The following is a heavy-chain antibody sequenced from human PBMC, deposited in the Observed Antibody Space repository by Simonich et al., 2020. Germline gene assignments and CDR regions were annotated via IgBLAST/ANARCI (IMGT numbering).Heavy chain of an antibody. Sequence: KPGASVKVSCKASGYTFTGYYMHWVRQAPGKGLEWVSSISSSSSYIYYADSVKGRFTISRDNAKNSLYLQMNSLRAEDTAVYYCARDTSYYGSGSYYFDYWGQGTLVTVSS. D-gene: IGHD3-10*01. CDR1: GYTFTGYY. V-gene: IGHV3-21*01. J-gene: IGHJ4*02. CDR3: ARDTSYYGSGSYYFDY. CDR2: ISSSSSYI.